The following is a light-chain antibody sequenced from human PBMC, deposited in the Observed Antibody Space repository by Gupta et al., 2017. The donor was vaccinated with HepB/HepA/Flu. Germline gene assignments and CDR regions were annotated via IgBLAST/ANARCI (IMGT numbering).Light chain of an antibody. CDR2: EVS. V-gene: IGLV2-8*01. CDR3: SSYAASNKMVV. J-gene: IGLJ2*01. Sequence: QSALTQPPSASGSPGQSVTISCTGSSSDIGDYNFVSWYQQHPGKAPKLIIYEVSKRPSGVPDRFSGSKSGTTASLTVSGLQAEDEADYHCSSYAASNKMVVFGGGTKLTVL. CDR1: SSDIGDYNF.